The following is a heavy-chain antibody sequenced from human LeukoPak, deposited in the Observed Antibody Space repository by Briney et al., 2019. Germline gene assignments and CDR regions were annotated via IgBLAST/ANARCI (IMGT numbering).Heavy chain of an antibody. CDR3: AKRRGFYNGMDA. Sequence: GGSLRVSCAASEFIFSGYVMSWVRQAPGKGLEWVSAISGSGADTYYADFVKGRFTISRDNFKNTLYLQMNSLRVEDTAVYYCAKRRGFYNGMDAWGTGTTVTVSS. J-gene: IGHJ6*04. CDR2: ISGSGADT. V-gene: IGHV3-23*01. CDR1: EFIFSGYV.